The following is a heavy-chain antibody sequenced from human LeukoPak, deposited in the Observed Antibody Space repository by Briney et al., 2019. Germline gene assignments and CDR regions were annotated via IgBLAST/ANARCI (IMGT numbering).Heavy chain of an antibody. V-gene: IGHV5-51*01. Sequence: SGESLKISCKGSGYTFSSYWIGWVRQMPGKGLEWMGIIYPGDSDTRYSPSLQGQVTISVDTSIGTAYLQWSSLKASDTAIYYCARQNDFRLDYWGQGTLVTVSP. CDR3: ARQNDFRLDY. CDR2: IYPGDSDT. J-gene: IGHJ4*02. CDR1: GYTFSSYW. D-gene: IGHD3-3*01.